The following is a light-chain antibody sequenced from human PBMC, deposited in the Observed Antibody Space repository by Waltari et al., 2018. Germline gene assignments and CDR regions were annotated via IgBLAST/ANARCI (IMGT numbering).Light chain of an antibody. J-gene: IGKJ1*01. Sequence: DIQMTQSPSTLSASVVDSVTITCRASQSISSWLAWYQQKPGKAPKLLIYKASSLESGVPSRFSGSGSGTEFTLTISSLQPDDFATYYCQQYNSYSGTFGQGTKVEIK. CDR3: QQYNSYSGT. V-gene: IGKV1-5*03. CDR2: KAS. CDR1: QSISSW.